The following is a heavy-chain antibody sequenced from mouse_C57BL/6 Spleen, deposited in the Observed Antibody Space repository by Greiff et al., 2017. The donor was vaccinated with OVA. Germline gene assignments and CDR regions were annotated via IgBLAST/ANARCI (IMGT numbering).Heavy chain of an antibody. CDR3: ARMSLFYYGSSYDYAMDY. Sequence: VKLVESGPGLVAPSQSLSITCTVSGFSLTSYAISWVRQPPGKGLEWLGVIWTGGGTNYNSALKSRLSISNDNSKSQVFLKMNSLQTDDTARYYCARMSLFYYGSSYDYAMDYWGQGTSVTVSS. CDR2: IWTGGGT. J-gene: IGHJ4*01. CDR1: GFSLTSYA. D-gene: IGHD1-1*01. V-gene: IGHV2-9-1*01.